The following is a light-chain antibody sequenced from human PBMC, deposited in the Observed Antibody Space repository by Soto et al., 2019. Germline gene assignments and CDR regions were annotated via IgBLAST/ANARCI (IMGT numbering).Light chain of an antibody. CDR2: EVS. Sequence: QSALTQPPSASGSPGQSVTISCTGTSSDVGGYNYVSWYQQHPGKAPKLMIYEVSKRPSGVPDRFSGSKSDNTASLTVSGLQAEDEADYYCSSYAGSNNFVFGTGTKVIVL. CDR1: SSDVGGYNY. J-gene: IGLJ1*01. CDR3: SSYAGSNNFV. V-gene: IGLV2-8*01.